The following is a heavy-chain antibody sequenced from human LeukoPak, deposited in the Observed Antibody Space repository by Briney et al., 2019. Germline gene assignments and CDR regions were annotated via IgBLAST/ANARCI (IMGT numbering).Heavy chain of an antibody. V-gene: IGHV3-30-3*01. J-gene: IGHJ5*02. D-gene: IGHD3-3*01. Sequence: GGALRLSCAASGFTFSSYAMHWVRQAPGKGLEWVAVISYDGSNKYYADSVKGRFTISRDNSKKTLYIKMKSLRAEDTAVYYCARQRGYAFWSGYYIRSGVRWFAPWGQGTLVTVSS. CDR3: ARQRGYAFWSGYYIRSGVRWFAP. CDR1: GFTFSSYA. CDR2: ISYDGSNK.